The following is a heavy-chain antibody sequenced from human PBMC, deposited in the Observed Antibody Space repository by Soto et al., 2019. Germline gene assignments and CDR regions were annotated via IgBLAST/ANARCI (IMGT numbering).Heavy chain of an antibody. D-gene: IGHD4-17*01. CDR1: GYTFTSYA. Sequence: AASVKVSCKASGYTFTSYAMHWVRQAPGQRLEWMGWVNAGNGNTKYSQKFQGRVTITRDTSASTAYMELSSLRSEDTAVYYCAREAYGKLSAFDIRAQRTTVTVSS. J-gene: IGHJ3*02. V-gene: IGHV1-3*01. CDR2: VNAGNGNT. CDR3: AREAYGKLSAFDI.